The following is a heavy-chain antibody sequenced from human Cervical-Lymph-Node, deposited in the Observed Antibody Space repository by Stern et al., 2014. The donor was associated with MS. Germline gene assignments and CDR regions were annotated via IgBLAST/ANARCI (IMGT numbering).Heavy chain of an antibody. D-gene: IGHD5-24*01. J-gene: IGHJ3*01. Sequence: VQLVESGGGVVQPGRTLGLSCAASGFTLSNYAIHWVRQAPGKGLEWGAVMFYDGCYKYCADSVKGRFTIARDTSKNSLSLQMNSLRAEDTAVYYCAREWGCCESREDAYELWGQGTIVTVSS. CDR1: GFTLSNYA. V-gene: IGHV3-30*04. CDR2: MFYDGCYK. CDR3: AREWGCCESREDAYEL.